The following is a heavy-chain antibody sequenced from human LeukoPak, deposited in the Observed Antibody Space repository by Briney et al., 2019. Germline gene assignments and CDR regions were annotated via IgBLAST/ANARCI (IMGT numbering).Heavy chain of an antibody. Sequence: GGSLRPSCAASGFTFSSYAMRWVRQAPGKGLEWVSAISGRGGNTYYADSVKGPFTISRDNSKNTLYLQMSSLRAEDTAVYYSAKTVGATVTLYYFDYGGRGPLVTVSS. CDR1: GFTFSSYA. CDR2: ISGRGGNT. CDR3: AKTVGATVTLYYFDY. J-gene: IGHJ4*02. D-gene: IGHD4-17*01. V-gene: IGHV3-23*01.